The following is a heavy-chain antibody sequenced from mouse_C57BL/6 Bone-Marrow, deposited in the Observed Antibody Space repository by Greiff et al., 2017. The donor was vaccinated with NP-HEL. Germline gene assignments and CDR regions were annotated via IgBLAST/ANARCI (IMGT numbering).Heavy chain of an antibody. V-gene: IGHV14-4*01. Sequence: DVKLQESGAELVRPGASVKLSCTASGFNIKDDYMHWVKQRPEQGLEWIGWIDPENGDTEYASKFQGKATITADTSSNTAYLQLSSLTSEDTAVYYCTTRYSNYAMDYWGQGTSVTVSS. D-gene: IGHD2-5*01. CDR2: IDPENGDT. J-gene: IGHJ4*01. CDR3: TTRYSNYAMDY. CDR1: GFNIKDDY.